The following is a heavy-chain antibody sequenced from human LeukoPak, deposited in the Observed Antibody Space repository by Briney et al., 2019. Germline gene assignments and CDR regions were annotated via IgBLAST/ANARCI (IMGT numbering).Heavy chain of an antibody. CDR2: IRYDGSNK. Sequence: GGSLRLSCAASGFTFSSYGMHWVRQAPGKGLEWVAFIRYDGSNKYYADSVKGRFTISRDNSKNTLYLQMSSLRAEDTAVYYCAKEAEPYYYDAKTFDYWGQGTLVTVSS. CDR1: GFTFSSYG. J-gene: IGHJ4*02. D-gene: IGHD3-22*01. V-gene: IGHV3-30*02. CDR3: AKEAEPYYYDAKTFDY.